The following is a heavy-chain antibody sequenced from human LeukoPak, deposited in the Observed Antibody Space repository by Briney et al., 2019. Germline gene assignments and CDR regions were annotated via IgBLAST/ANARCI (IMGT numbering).Heavy chain of an antibody. D-gene: IGHD3-22*01. V-gene: IGHV3-11*04. Sequence: LSLTCTVSGGSISSSSYYWGWIRQPPGKGLEWVSYISSSGSTIYYADSVKGRFTISRDNAKNSLYLQMNSLRAEDTAVYYCARDRAWNYYDSSGLFDYWGQGTLVTVSS. CDR3: ARDRAWNYYDSSGLFDY. J-gene: IGHJ4*02. CDR1: GGSISSSSYY. CDR2: ISSSGSTI.